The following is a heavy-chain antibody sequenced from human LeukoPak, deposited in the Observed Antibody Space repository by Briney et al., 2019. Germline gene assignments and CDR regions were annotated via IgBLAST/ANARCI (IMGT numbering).Heavy chain of an antibody. CDR2: ISSSSSYI. CDR1: GFTFSSYS. V-gene: IGHV3-21*01. J-gene: IGHJ6*02. CDR3: ATYTNWVAGDV. Sequence: GGSLRLSCAASGFTFSSYSMNWVRQAPGKGLEWVSSISSSSSYIYYADSVKGRFTISRDDAKNSLYLQMDSLRAEDTAVYYCATYTNWVAGDVWGQGTTVSVSS. D-gene: IGHD7-27*01.